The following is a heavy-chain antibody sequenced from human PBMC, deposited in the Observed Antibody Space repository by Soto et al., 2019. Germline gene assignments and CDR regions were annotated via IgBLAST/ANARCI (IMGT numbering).Heavy chain of an antibody. Sequence: TLSLTCAISGDSVSSTRAAWNWIRQSPSRGLEWLGGTYYRAKWYYGYAVCVKSRSTIKPATSKNQFSLQLNSVPAEDTAPYSCVSIHTSSSSDMDVWGQGTTVTVS. CDR2: TYYRAKWYY. CDR1: GDSVSSTRAA. V-gene: IGHV6-1*01. J-gene: IGHJ6*02. CDR3: VSIHTSSSSDMDV. D-gene: IGHD6-6*01.